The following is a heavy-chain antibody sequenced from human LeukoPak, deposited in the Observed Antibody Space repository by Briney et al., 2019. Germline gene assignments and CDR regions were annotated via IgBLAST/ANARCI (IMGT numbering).Heavy chain of an antibody. CDR3: ARDVDYANPRHDY. V-gene: IGHV3-7*01. Sequence: GGSLRLSCAASGFTVFNYWMSWVRQAPGRGVEWVANINLDGSQKYYVDSLKGRFTISRDNAKNSLYLQMNSLRAEDTAVYYCARDVDYANPRHDYWGQGTLVTVSS. CDR2: INLDGSQK. J-gene: IGHJ4*02. CDR1: GFTVFNYW. D-gene: IGHD4/OR15-4a*01.